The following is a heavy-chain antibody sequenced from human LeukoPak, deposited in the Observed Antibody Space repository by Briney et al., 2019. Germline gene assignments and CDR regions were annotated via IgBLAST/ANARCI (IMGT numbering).Heavy chain of an antibody. J-gene: IGHJ4*02. V-gene: IGHV3-30*18. Sequence: GGSLRLSCAASGFTFSSYGMHWVRQAPGKGLEWVAVISYDGSNKYYADSVKGRFTISGDNSKNTLYLQMNSLRAEDTAVYYCAKEAETYYYGSGSPGVDYWGQGTLVTVSS. D-gene: IGHD3-10*01. CDR3: AKEAETYYYGSGSPGVDY. CDR1: GFTFSSYG. CDR2: ISYDGSNK.